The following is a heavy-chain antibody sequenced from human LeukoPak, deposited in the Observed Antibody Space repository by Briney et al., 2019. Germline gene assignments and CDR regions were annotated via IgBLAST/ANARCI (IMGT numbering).Heavy chain of an antibody. D-gene: IGHD2-15*01. CDR3: AVGSEGLLNNWLDP. CDR1: EYTFTSYY. Sequence: ASVKVSCKASEYTFTSYYVHWVRQAPGQGLEWVGRINPSGDGTTYAHKFQGRVTMSRDTSTNTAYMEMSRLRSEDAAIYYCAVGSEGLLNNWLDPWGQGSLVTVSS. V-gene: IGHV1-46*01. J-gene: IGHJ5*02. CDR2: INPSGDGT.